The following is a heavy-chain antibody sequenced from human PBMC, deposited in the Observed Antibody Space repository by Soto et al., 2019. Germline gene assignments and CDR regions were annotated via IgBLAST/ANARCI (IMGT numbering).Heavy chain of an antibody. D-gene: IGHD1-26*01. CDR1: VFTFISYA. CDR2: ISGSGGST. V-gene: IGHV3-23*01. CDR3: AKDSGSYYRY. Sequence: HPGWSLRLSCASSVFTFISYAMSWVRQAPGKGLEWVSAISGSGGSTYYADSVKGRFTISRDNSKNTLYLQMNSLRAEDTAVYYCAKDSGSYYRYWGQGTRVTVSS. J-gene: IGHJ4*02.